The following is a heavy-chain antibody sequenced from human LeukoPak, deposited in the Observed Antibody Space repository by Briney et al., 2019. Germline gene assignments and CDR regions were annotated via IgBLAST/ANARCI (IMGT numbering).Heavy chain of an antibody. J-gene: IGHJ4*02. CDR3: ASGPKYYDILTGYYTGYYFDY. Sequence: GESLKISCKGSGYSFTSYWIGWVRQMPGKGLEWMGIVYPGDSDTRYSPSFQGQVTISADKSISTAYLQWSSLKASDTAMYYCASGPKYYDILTGYYTGYYFDYWGQGTLVTVSS. V-gene: IGHV5-51*01. CDR1: GYSFTSYW. D-gene: IGHD3-9*01. CDR2: VYPGDSDT.